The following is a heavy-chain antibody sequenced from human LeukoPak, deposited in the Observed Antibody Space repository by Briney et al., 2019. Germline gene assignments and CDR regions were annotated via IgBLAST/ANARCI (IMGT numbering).Heavy chain of an antibody. CDR3: ARDQADSSGWYGFDY. V-gene: IGHV3-30*04. J-gene: IGHJ4*02. D-gene: IGHD6-19*01. CDR2: ISCDGSNK. Sequence: GRSLRLSCAASGFTFSSYAMHWVRQAPGKGLEWVAVISCDGSNKYYADSVKGRFTISRDYSKNTLYLQMNSLRAEDTAVYYCARDQADSSGWYGFDYWGQGTLVTVSS. CDR1: GFTFSSYA.